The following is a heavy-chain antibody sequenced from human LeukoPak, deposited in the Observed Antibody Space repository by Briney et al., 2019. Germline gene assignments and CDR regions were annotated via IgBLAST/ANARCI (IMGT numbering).Heavy chain of an antibody. Sequence: ASVKVSCKASGYTFTGYYMHWVRQAPGQGPEWMGWINPNSGGTNYAQKFQGRVTMTRDTSPSTVYMELSRLRSDDTAVYYCATQATSGWHFSWGQGTLVTVSS. V-gene: IGHV1-2*02. CDR2: INPNSGGT. D-gene: IGHD6-19*01. CDR1: GYTFTGYY. J-gene: IGHJ5*02. CDR3: ATQATSGWHFS.